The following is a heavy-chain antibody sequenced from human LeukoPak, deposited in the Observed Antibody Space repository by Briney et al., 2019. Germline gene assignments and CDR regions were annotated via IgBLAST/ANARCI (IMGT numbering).Heavy chain of an antibody. V-gene: IGHV1-69*06. D-gene: IGHD2-21*02. CDR1: GGTFSNYA. CDR2: FIPIFGTE. Sequence: SVKVSCKTSGGTFSNYALNWVRQTPGQGLEWMGGFIPIFGTENYAQKFQGRVMITADKSTSTAYVGLTSLRSHGTAVYYCARAPLYCGGDCYLYYFDYWGREPWSPSPQ. J-gene: IGHJ4*02. CDR3: ARAPLYCGGDCYLYYFDY.